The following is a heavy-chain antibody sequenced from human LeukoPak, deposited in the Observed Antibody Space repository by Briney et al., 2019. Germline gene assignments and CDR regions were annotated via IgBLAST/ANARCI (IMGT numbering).Heavy chain of an antibody. D-gene: IGHD2-2*01. Sequence: ASVKVSCKASGYTFTSYGISWVRQAPGQGLEWMGWISAYNGNTNYAQKLQGRVTMTTDTSTSTAYMELRSLRAEDTAVYYCAKGGCSSTSCYRGSPFDYWGQGTLVTVSS. CDR2: ISAYNGNT. CDR3: AKGGCSSTSCYRGSPFDY. J-gene: IGHJ4*02. CDR1: GYTFTSYG. V-gene: IGHV1-18*01.